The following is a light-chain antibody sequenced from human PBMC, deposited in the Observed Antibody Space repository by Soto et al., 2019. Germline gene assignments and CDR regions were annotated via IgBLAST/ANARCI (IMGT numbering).Light chain of an antibody. J-gene: IGLJ3*02. CDR1: SSDVGAYNY. Sequence: QSALTQPPSASGSPGQSVTISCTGTSSDVGAYNYVSWYQQHPGKAPKLIIYEVSKWPSGVPDRFSGSKSGNTASLTVSGLQAEDEADYYCNSYAGSNNWVFGGGTKLTVL. V-gene: IGLV2-8*01. CDR3: NSYAGSNNWV. CDR2: EVS.